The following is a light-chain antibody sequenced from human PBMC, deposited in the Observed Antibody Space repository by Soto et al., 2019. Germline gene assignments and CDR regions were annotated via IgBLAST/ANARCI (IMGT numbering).Light chain of an antibody. Sequence: DIHMTQSPSTLSASVVDIVTITFLASQGIRNDLGWYQHKPGKAPKRLIYAASSLQSGVPSRFSGSGSGTDFTFTISSLQPEDIATYYCQQYDNLPLTFGGGTKVDIK. J-gene: IGKJ4*01. CDR2: AAS. V-gene: IGKV1-33*01. CDR3: QQYDNLPLT. CDR1: QGIRND.